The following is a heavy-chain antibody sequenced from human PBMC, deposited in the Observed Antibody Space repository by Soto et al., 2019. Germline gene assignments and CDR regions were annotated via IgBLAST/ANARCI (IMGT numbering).Heavy chain of an antibody. Sequence: QVHLVQSGAEVKKPGASVKVSCKGSVYAFTTYGITWVRQAPGQGLEWMGWISAHNGNTNYAQKLQGRVTETRDTSTSTAYMELRSLRSDDTAVYYCARGRYGDYWGQGALVTVSS. CDR3: ARGRYGDY. CDR2: ISAHNGNT. J-gene: IGHJ4*02. D-gene: IGHD1-1*01. V-gene: IGHV1-18*01. CDR1: VYAFTTYG.